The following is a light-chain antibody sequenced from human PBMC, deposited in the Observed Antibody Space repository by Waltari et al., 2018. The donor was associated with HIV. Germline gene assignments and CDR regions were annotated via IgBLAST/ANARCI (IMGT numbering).Light chain of an antibody. V-gene: IGLV1-51*01. CDR3: GTWDNSLRAGF. CDR2: DKN. Sequence: QSVLTQPPSVSAPPGQKVTISCSGSSSSFGNNYVSWYQQVPGTAPKLLIYDKNRRPSGIPDRFSGSKSCTSATLAITGLQTGDEADDYCGTWDNSLRAGFFGGGTKLTVL. CDR1: SSSFGNNY. J-gene: IGLJ2*01.